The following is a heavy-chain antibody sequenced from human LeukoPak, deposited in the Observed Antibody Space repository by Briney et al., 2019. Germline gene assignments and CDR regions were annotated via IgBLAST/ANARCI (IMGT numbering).Heavy chain of an antibody. D-gene: IGHD2-2*02. CDR2: ISGSGGST. Sequence: GGSLRLSCAASGFTFSSYAMRWVRQAPGKGLEGVSGISGSGGSTYYADSVKGWFTIARDNSKNTLYLQMNSLRAEDTAVYYCAKGNCRGTSCYSDYWGQGTLVTVSS. CDR1: GFTFSSYA. CDR3: AKGNCRGTSCYSDY. J-gene: IGHJ4*02. V-gene: IGHV3-23*01.